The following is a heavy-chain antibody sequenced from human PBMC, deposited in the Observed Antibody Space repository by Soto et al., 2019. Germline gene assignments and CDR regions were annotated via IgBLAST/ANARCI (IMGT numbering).Heavy chain of an antibody. D-gene: IGHD6-13*01. CDR3: AIAYSSWYQNWFDP. CDR1: GGSISSGGYY. CDR2: IYYSGST. V-gene: IGHV4-31*03. J-gene: IGHJ5*02. Sequence: SETLSLTCTVSGGSISSGGYYWSWIRQHPGKGLEWIGYIYYSGSTYYNPSLKSRVTISVDTSKNQFSLKLSSVTAADTAVYYCAIAYSSWYQNWFDPWGQGTLVTVSS.